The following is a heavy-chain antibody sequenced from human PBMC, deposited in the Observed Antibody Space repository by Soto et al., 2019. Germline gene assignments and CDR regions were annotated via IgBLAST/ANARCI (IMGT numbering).Heavy chain of an antibody. CDR2: FYHGET. V-gene: IGHV4-30-2*02. J-gene: IGHJ6*02. Sequence: SETLSLTCAVSGGSVSSSGYSWGWIRQPPGKGLEWIGYFYHGETYYNPSLKSRVTISLDSPQNQFSLTLSSVTAADTAVYYCARSDLGYCISTSCYYYGMDVWGQGTTVT. D-gene: IGHD2-2*01. CDR1: GGSVSSSGYS. CDR3: ARSDLGYCISTSCYYYGMDV.